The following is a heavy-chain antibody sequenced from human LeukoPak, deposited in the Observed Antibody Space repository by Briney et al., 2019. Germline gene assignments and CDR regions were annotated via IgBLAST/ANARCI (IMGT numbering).Heavy chain of an antibody. CDR1: GGSISSSSYY. Sequence: SETLSLTCTVSGGSISSSSYYWGWIRQPPGKGLEWIGSIYYSGSTYYNPSLKSRVTISVDTSKNQFSLKLSSVTAADTAVYYCARGVVGATKGWRGAFDIWGQGTMVTVSS. D-gene: IGHD1-26*01. CDR3: ARGVVGATKGWRGAFDI. CDR2: IYYSGST. V-gene: IGHV4-39*01. J-gene: IGHJ3*02.